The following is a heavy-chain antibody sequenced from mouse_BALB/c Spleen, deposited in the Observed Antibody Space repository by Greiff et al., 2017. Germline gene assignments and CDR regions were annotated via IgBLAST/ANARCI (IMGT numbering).Heavy chain of an antibody. CDR2: ISYSGST. D-gene: IGHD3-3*01. CDR3: AKGSHYAMDY. V-gene: IGHV3-2*02. Sequence: EVKLLESGPGLVKPSQSLSLTCTVTGYSITSDYAWNWIRQFPGNKLEWMGYISYSGSTSYNPSLKSRISITRDTSKNQFFLQLNSVTTEDTATYYCAKGSHYAMDYWGQGTSVTVSS. J-gene: IGHJ4*01. CDR1: GYSITSDYA.